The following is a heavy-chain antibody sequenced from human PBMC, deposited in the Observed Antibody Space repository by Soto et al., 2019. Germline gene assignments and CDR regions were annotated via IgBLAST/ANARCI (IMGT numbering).Heavy chain of an antibody. J-gene: IGHJ4*02. CDR3: AKDSQIGAAIYFFAS. V-gene: IGHV3-30*18. CDR2: IASDGGDK. CDR1: GFTFSSYG. Sequence: QVQLVESGGGVVQPGRSLRLSCAASGFTFSSYGMHWVRQAPGKGLEWVAVIASDGGDKKYIDSVKGRFTISRDYSKNTLYLQMNSLRPEDTAVYYCAKDSQIGAAIYFFASWGLGTLVTVSS. D-gene: IGHD6-13*01.